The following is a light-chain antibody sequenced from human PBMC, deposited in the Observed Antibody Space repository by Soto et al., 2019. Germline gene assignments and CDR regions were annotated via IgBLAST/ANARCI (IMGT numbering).Light chain of an antibody. Sequence: DIQMTQSPSTLSASVGDRVTIACRASQSISTSLAWYQQKPGKAPKLLIYDASSLESGVPSRFSGSGSETDFTLTINNLQPEDFATYYCQQSYITPPITFGQGTRLEI. J-gene: IGKJ5*01. V-gene: IGKV1-39*01. CDR1: QSISTS. CDR3: QQSYITPPIT. CDR2: DAS.